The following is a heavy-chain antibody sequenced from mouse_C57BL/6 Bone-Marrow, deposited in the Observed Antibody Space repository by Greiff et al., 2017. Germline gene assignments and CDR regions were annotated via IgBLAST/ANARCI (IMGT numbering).Heavy chain of an antibody. J-gene: IGHJ1*03. CDR2: ILPGSGSP. Sequence: VQLQQSGAELMNPWASVKLSCKATRYTFSGYWIEWVKQRPGHGLEWIGEILPGSGSPNYNEKFKGPATFPADTSSTTTYMQLSSLTTEYSAIYYCAIYYGSRYWYFHVWGTGNAVT. V-gene: IGHV1-9*01. CDR1: RYTFSGYW. CDR3: AIYYGSRYWYFHV. D-gene: IGHD1-1*01.